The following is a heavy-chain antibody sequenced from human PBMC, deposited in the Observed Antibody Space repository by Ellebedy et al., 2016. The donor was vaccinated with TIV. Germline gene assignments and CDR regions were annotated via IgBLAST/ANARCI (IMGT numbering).Heavy chain of an antibody. D-gene: IGHD1-26*01. CDR1: GGTFSNYA. CDR3: ARWGGSSGRFQGPYDF. J-gene: IGHJ4*02. V-gene: IGHV1-69*04. CDR2: IIPILGVA. Sequence: AASVKVSCKASGGTFSNYAFNWVRQAPGQGLEWMGRIIPILGVADYAQNFQGRVTFTAAKYTTTAYMELSSLRSEDTAVYYCARWGGSSGRFQGPYDFWGQGTLVAVSS.